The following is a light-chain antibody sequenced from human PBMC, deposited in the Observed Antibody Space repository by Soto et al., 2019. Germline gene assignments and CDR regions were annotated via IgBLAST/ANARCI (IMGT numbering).Light chain of an antibody. J-gene: IGLJ1*01. V-gene: IGLV2-8*01. Sequence: QSTLTQPPSASGSLGQSVTISCTGTSSDVGGYNHVSWYQQHPGKAPKLLIYDVSYRPSGVPDRFSGSKSGNTASLTVSGLQAEDETDYYCSSYAGSNSLVFGTGTKLTVL. CDR3: SSYAGSNSLV. CDR1: SSDVGGYNH. CDR2: DVS.